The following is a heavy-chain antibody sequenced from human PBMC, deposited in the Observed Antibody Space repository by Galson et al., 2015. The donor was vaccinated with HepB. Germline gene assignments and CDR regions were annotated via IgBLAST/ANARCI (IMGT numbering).Heavy chain of an antibody. CDR1: GYSFTSYD. J-gene: IGHJ6*03. CDR2: ISAYNANT. CDR3: AREFKVPIVGAPDYYYYYMDV. V-gene: IGHV1-18*01. D-gene: IGHD1-26*01. Sequence: SVKVSCKASGYSFTSYDISWVRQAPGQGLEWVGWISAYNANTNYAQKFLGRVTMTTDTSTTTAYMELRRLRSDDTAVYYCAREFKVPIVGAPDYYYYYMDVWGKGTTVTVSS.